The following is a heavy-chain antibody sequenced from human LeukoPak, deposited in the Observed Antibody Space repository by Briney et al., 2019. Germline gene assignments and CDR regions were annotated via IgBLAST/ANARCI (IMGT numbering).Heavy chain of an antibody. V-gene: IGHV3-30*04. J-gene: IGHJ4*02. CDR3: ARAARNYYGSGGAPGYFDY. D-gene: IGHD3-10*01. Sequence: GGSLRLSCAASGFTFSSYAMHWVRQAPGKGLEWVAVISYDGSNKYYADSVKGRFTISRDNSKNTLYLQMNSLRAEDTAVYYCARAARNYYGSGGAPGYFDYWGQGTLVTVSS. CDR1: GFTFSSYA. CDR2: ISYDGSNK.